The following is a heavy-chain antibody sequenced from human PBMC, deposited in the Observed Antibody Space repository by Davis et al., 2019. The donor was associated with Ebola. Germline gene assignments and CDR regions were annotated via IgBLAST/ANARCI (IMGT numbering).Heavy chain of an antibody. CDR1: GGTFSSYA. CDR3: ARESIVVVAATPYYYGMDV. D-gene: IGHD2-15*01. J-gene: IGHJ6*02. V-gene: IGHV1-18*01. Sequence: ASVKVSCKASGGTFSSYAISWVRQAPGQGLEWMGWISAYNGNTNYAQKLQGRVTMTRDTSTSTVYMELSSLRSEDTAVYYCARESIVVVAATPYYYGMDVWGQGTTVTVSS. CDR2: ISAYNGNT.